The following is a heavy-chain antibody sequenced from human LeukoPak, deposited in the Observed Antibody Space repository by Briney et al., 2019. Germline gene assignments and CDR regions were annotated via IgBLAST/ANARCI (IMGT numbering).Heavy chain of an antibody. J-gene: IGHJ4*02. CDR3: ARFNGSGSSFDY. D-gene: IGHD3-10*01. V-gene: IGHV3-21*01. Sequence: GGSLRLSCAASGFTFSSYSMNWVRQAPGKGLEWVSSISSSSSSYIYYADSVKGRFTISRDNAKNSLYLQMNSLGAEDTAVYYCARFNGSGSSFDYWGQGTLVTVSS. CDR2: ISSSSSSYI. CDR1: GFTFSSYS.